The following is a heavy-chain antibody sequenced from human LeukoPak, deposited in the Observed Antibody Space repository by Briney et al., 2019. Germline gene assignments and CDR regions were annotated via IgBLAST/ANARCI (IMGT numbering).Heavy chain of an antibody. J-gene: IGHJ4*02. CDR3: AKGEALDY. CDR2: ISYDGSDK. D-gene: IGHD1-26*01. V-gene: IGHV3-30*18. Sequence: GGSLRLSCAASGFTFSSYGMHWVRQAPGKGLEWVAVISYDGSDKYYADSVKGRFTISRDNSKDTLYLQMNSLRAEDTAVYYCAKGEALDYWGQGTLVTVSS. CDR1: GFTFSSYG.